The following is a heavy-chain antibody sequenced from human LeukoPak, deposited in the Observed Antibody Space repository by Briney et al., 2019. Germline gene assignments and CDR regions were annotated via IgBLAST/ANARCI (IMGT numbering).Heavy chain of an antibody. J-gene: IGHJ3*02. CDR2: ISGNGGRT. V-gene: IGHV3-23*01. Sequence: GGSLRLSCAASGFTFSILDMSWVRQAPGKGLEWVSAISGNGGRTYYADSVKGRFTISRDNSKNTLYLQMNSLRAEDTAVYYCAKGGAHHAFDIWGQGTMVTVSS. CDR1: GFTFSILD. CDR3: AKGGAHHAFDI.